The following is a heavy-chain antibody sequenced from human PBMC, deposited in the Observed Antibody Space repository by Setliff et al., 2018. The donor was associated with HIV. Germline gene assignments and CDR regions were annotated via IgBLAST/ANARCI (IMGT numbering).Heavy chain of an antibody. V-gene: IGHV3-30*02. D-gene: IGHD3-10*01. CDR1: GFTFSSYG. Sequence: GGSLRLSCAASGFTFSSYGMHWVRQAPGKGLEWVAFIRYDGSNKYYADSVKGRFTISRDNSKNTLYLQMNSLRAEDTDVYYCAKVQNYYGSGSYPAHFDYWCQGTLVTVSS. J-gene: IGHJ4*02. CDR3: AKVQNYYGSGSYPAHFDY. CDR2: IRYDGSNK.